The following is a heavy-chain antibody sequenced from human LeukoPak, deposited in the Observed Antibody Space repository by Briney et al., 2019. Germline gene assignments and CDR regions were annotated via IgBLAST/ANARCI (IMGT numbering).Heavy chain of an antibody. V-gene: IGHV3-33*06. Sequence: GRSLRLSCAASGFTFSSYGMHWVRQAPGKGLERVAVIWYDGSNKYYADSVKGRFTISRDNSKNTLYLQMNSLRAEDTAVYYCAKEHRDGYNSYYFDYWGQGTLVTVSS. CDR2: IWYDGSNK. D-gene: IGHD5-24*01. J-gene: IGHJ4*02. CDR1: GFTFSSYG. CDR3: AKEHRDGYNSYYFDY.